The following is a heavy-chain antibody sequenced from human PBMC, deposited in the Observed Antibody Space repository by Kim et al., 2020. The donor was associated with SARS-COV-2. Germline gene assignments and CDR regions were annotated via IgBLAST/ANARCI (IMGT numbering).Heavy chain of an antibody. CDR2: ISGSGGST. J-gene: IGHJ4*02. CDR3: AKAYHSSGWYGPDY. Sequence: GGSLRLSCAASGFTFSSYAMSWVRQAPGKGLEWVSAISGSGGSTYYADSVKGRFTISRDNSKNTLYLQMNSLRAEDTAVYYCAKAYHSSGWYGPDYWGQGTLLTVSS. V-gene: IGHV3-23*01. CDR1: GFTFSSYA. D-gene: IGHD6-19*01.